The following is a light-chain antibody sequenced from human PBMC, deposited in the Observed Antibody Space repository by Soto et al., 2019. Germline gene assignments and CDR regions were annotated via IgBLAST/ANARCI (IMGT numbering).Light chain of an antibody. V-gene: IGLV2-23*01. J-gene: IGLJ1*01. Sequence: QSALAQPASVSGSPGQSITISCTGTSSDVGTYKAVSWYQQHPGKAPKLIIFEARKRPSGLSNRFSGSKSGNTASLTISGLQAEAEADYYCSSYAGRNINVFGGGTKGTVL. CDR2: EAR. CDR3: SSYAGRNINV. CDR1: SSDVGTYKA.